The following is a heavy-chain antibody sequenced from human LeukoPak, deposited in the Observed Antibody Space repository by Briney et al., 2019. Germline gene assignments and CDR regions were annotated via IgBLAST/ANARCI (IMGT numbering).Heavy chain of an antibody. D-gene: IGHD6-13*01. CDR3: ARHVGSSWSRGYYYYYMDV. V-gene: IGHV5-51*01. J-gene: IGHJ6*03. Sequence: GESLKISCKGSGYSFTSYWIGWVRQMPGKGLEWMGIIYPGDSDTRYSPSFQGQVTISADKSISTAYLQWSSLKASDTAMYYCARHVGSSWSRGYYYYYMDVWGKGTTVTVSS. CDR2: IYPGDSDT. CDR1: GYSFTSYW.